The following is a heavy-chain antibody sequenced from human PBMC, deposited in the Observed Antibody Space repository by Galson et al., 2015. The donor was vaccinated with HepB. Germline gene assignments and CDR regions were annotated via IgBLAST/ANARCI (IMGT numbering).Heavy chain of an antibody. J-gene: IGHJ4*02. V-gene: IGHV3-30*18. CDR1: GFTFSSYG. CDR2: ISYDGSNK. Sequence: SLRLSCAASGFTFSSYGMHWVRQAPGKGLEWVAVISYDGSNKYYADSVKGRFTISRDNSKNTLYLQMNSLRAEDTAVYYCAKDRGWFYSTAPGYWGQGTLVTVSS. D-gene: IGHD4-11*01. CDR3: AKDRGWFYSTAPGY.